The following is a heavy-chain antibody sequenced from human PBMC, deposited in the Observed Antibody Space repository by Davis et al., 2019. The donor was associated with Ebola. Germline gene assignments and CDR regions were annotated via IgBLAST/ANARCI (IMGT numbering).Heavy chain of an antibody. CDR2: IYYTGSP. J-gene: IGHJ6*02. CDR1: GGSISSYY. Sequence: SETLSLTCTVSGGSISSYYWSWIRQPPGKGLEWIGYIYYTGSPNYNPSLKSRVTISVDTSKNQFSLKLNSVTAADTAVYYCARFGGVDFYALDVWGQGTTVTVSS. D-gene: IGHD3-16*01. CDR3: ARFGGVDFYALDV. V-gene: IGHV4-59*01.